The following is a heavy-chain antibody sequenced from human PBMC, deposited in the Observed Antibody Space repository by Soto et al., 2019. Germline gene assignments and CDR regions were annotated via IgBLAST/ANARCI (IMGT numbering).Heavy chain of an antibody. V-gene: IGHV3-33*01. CDR2: IWYDGSNK. CDR3: ARDRLPTVTTNEGWFDP. J-gene: IGHJ5*02. CDR1: GFTFSSYG. D-gene: IGHD4-17*01. Sequence: QVQLVESGGGVVQPGRSLRLSCAASGFTFSSYGMHWVRQAPGKGLEWVAVIWYDGSNKYYADSVKGRFTISRDNSKNTLYLQMNSLRAEDTAVYYCARDRLPTVTTNEGWFDPWGQGTLVTVSS.